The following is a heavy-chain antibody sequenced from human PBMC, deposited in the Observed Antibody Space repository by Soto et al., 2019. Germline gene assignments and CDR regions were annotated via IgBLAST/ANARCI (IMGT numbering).Heavy chain of an antibody. Sequence: LETLSLTCTVSGGSISSYYLSWIRQPPGKGLEWIGYIYYSGSTNYNPSLKSRVTISVDTSKNQFSLKLSSVTAADTAVYYCARELFGRSVWFDPWGQGTLVTVSS. V-gene: IGHV4-59*01. D-gene: IGHD3-10*01. CDR1: GGSISSYY. CDR2: IYYSGST. J-gene: IGHJ5*02. CDR3: ARELFGRSVWFDP.